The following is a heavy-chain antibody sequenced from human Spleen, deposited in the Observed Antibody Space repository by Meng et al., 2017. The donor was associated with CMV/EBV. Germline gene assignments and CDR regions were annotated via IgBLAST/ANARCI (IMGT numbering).Heavy chain of an antibody. Sequence: GSSYWSWIRQPPGKGLEWIGYIYYSGSTNSNPSLKSRVTISVDTSKNQFSLKLSSVTAADTAVYYCARDQLVNYYYDSSGYSLGFDPWGQGTLVTVSS. CDR3: ARDQLVNYYYDSSGYSLGFDP. D-gene: IGHD3-22*01. CDR1: GSSY. CDR2: IYYSGST. J-gene: IGHJ5*02. V-gene: IGHV4-61*01.